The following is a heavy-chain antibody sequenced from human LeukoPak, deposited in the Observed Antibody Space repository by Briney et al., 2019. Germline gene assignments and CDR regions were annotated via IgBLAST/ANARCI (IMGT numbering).Heavy chain of an antibody. CDR1: GFTFSDLY. CDR2: IPYVGSNK. J-gene: IGHJ3*02. D-gene: IGHD2-2*01. V-gene: IGHV3-30*18. Sequence: PGGSLRLSCAASGFTFSDLYMSWIRQAPGKGLEWVAVIPYVGSNKYYADSVKGRFPISRDNSKDTLYLQMNSLRAEDTAVYYCAKDRSGYQLLGDAFDIWGQGTMVTVSS. CDR3: AKDRSGYQLLGDAFDI.